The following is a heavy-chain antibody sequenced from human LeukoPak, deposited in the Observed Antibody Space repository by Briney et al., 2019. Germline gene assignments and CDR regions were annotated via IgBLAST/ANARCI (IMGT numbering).Heavy chain of an antibody. CDR3: ARDNDGVYYFDY. J-gene: IGHJ4*02. V-gene: IGHV3-23*01. D-gene: IGHD1-1*01. CDR2: ISGSGGST. CDR1: GFTFSSYA. Sequence: GGSLRLSCAASGFTFSSYAMSWVRQAPGKGLEWVSAISGSGGSTYYADSVKGRFTISRDNSKNSLYLQMNSLRAEDTAVYYCARDNDGVYYFDYWGQGTLVTVSS.